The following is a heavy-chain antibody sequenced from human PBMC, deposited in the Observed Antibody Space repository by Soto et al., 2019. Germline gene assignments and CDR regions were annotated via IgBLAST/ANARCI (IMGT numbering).Heavy chain of an antibody. Sequence: XVSLQLSCAASGFTFSSYAMSWVRQAAGKGLEWVSAISGSGGSTYYADSVKGRFTISRDNSKNTLYLQMNSLRAEDTAVYYCAKGPRPLSRRVYFDYWGQGTLVTVSS. CDR2: ISGSGGST. D-gene: IGHD2-2*01. J-gene: IGHJ4*02. CDR3: AKGPRPLSRRVYFDY. V-gene: IGHV3-23*01. CDR1: GFTFSSYA.